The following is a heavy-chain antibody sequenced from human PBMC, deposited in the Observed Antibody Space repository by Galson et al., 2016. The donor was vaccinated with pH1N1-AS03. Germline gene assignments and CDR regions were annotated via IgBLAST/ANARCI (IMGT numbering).Heavy chain of an antibody. CDR2: ISGNGVST. Sequence: SLRLSCAASGFTFSSYAMYWVRQAPRKGLEYVSAISGNGVSTYYANSVKGRFTISRDNSKNTLYLQMGSLRAEDMAVYYCARGPVSYSNYWFPPPDYWGQGTLVTVSS. J-gene: IGHJ4*02. CDR1: GFTFSSYA. CDR3: ARGPVSYSNYWFPPPDY. V-gene: IGHV3-64*01. D-gene: IGHD6-13*01.